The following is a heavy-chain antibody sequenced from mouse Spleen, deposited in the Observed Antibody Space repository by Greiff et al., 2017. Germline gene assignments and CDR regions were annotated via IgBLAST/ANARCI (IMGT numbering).Heavy chain of an antibody. CDR1: GYTFTSYT. D-gene: IGHD1-1*01. Sequence: VKLQESGAELARPGASVKMSCKASGYTFTSYTMHWVKQRPGQGLEWIGYINPSSGYTKYNQKFKDKATLTADKSSSTAYMQLSSLTSEDSAVYYCARDYYGSGDYWGQGTTLTVSS. CDR3: ARDYYGSGDY. CDR2: INPSSGYT. J-gene: IGHJ2*01. V-gene: IGHV1-4*01.